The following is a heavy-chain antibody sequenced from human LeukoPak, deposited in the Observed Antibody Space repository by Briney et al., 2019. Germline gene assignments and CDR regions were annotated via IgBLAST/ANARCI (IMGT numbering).Heavy chain of an antibody. D-gene: IGHD1-14*01. J-gene: IGHJ4*02. CDR1: GFTFSSYW. V-gene: IGHV3-74*01. CDR3: AIPGVY. Sequence: GGSLRLSCAASGFTFSSYWMNWVRQAPGKGLVWVSRINSDGSNTSYADSVKGRFTISRDNSKNTLYLQMDSLRAEDTAVYYCAIPGVYWGQGTLVTVSS. CDR2: INSDGSNT.